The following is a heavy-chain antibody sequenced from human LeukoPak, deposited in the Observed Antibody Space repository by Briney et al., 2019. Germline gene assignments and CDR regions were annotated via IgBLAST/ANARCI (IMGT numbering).Heavy chain of an antibody. CDR1: GGTFSSYA. D-gene: IGHD6-6*01. CDR3: AREPYSSSYYYFDY. CDR2: IIPIFGTA. Sequence: ASVKVSCKASGGTFSSYAISWVRQAPGQGLEWMGGIIPIFGTANYAQKFQGRVTITTDESTNTAYMELSSLRSEDTAVYYCAREPYSSSYYYFDYWGQGTLVTVSS. J-gene: IGHJ4*02. V-gene: IGHV1-69*05.